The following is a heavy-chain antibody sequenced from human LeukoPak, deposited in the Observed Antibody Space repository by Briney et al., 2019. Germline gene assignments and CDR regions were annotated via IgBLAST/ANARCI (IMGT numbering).Heavy chain of an antibody. J-gene: IGHJ4*02. CDR3: ARGIVALY. V-gene: IGHV4-59*08. CDR1: GGSISSYY. D-gene: IGHD5-12*01. Sequence: SETLSLTCTVSGGSISSYYWSWIRQPPGKGLEWIGYIYYSGSTNYNPSLKSRVTISVDTSKNQFSLKLSSVTAADTAVYCCARGIVALYWGQGTLVTVSS. CDR2: IYYSGST.